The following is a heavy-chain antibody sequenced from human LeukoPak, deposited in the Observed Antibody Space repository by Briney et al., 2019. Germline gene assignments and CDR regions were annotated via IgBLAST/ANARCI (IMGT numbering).Heavy chain of an antibody. D-gene: IGHD6-19*01. Sequence: GGSLRLSCAASGFTFSSYAMHWVRQAPGKGLEWVAVISYDGSNKYYADSVKGRFTISRGNSKNTLYLQMNSLRAEDTAVYYCARELGAVAVFDYWGQGTLVTVSS. CDR1: GFTFSSYA. CDR3: ARELGAVAVFDY. J-gene: IGHJ4*02. CDR2: ISYDGSNK. V-gene: IGHV3-30-3*01.